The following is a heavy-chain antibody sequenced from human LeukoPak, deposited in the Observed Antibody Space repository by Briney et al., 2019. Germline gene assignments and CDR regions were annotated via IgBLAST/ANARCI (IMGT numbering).Heavy chain of an antibody. D-gene: IGHD6-6*01. Sequence: GASVKVSCKASGYTFTGYYMHWVRQAPGQGLEWMGWINPNSGGTNYAQMFQGRVTMTRDTSISTAYMELSRLRSDDTAVYYCARVAVEYSSSSDFDYWGQGTLVTVSS. CDR2: INPNSGGT. CDR1: GYTFTGYY. CDR3: ARVAVEYSSSSDFDY. J-gene: IGHJ4*02. V-gene: IGHV1-2*02.